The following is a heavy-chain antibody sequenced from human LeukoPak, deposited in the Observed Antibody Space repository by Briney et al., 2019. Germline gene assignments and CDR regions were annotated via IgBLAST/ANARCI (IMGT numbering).Heavy chain of an antibody. Sequence: SETLSLTCAVYGGSFSGYYWSWIRQPPGKGLEWIGEINHSGSTNYNPSLKSRVTISVDTSKNQFSLKLSSVTAADTAVYYCARDSHYDSSGDDAFDIWGQGTMVTVSS. D-gene: IGHD3-22*01. V-gene: IGHV4-34*01. J-gene: IGHJ3*02. CDR1: GGSFSGYY. CDR3: ARDSHYDSSGDDAFDI. CDR2: INHSGST.